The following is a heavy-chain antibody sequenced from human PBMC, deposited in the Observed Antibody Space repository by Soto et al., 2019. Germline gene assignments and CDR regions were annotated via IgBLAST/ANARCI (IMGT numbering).Heavy chain of an antibody. CDR1: GGSISSNSAY. V-gene: IGHV4-39*01. CDR2: IYYTGTT. D-gene: IGHD2-15*01. J-gene: IGHJ3*02. CDR3: ARHQSIVVVTAARAFDI. Sequence: PSETLSLTCTVSGGSISSNSAYWAWIRQPPGKGLEWIGSIYYTGTTHYNPSLKSPVTISVDTSKNQFSLRVSSVTAADTAVYYCARHQSIVVVTAARAFDIWGQGTMVTVSS.